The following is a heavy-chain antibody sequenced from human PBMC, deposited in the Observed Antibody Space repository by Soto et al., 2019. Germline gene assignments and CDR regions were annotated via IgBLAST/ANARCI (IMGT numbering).Heavy chain of an antibody. CDR3: ARYHGSSWYWYFDL. CDR2: INHSVST. J-gene: IGHJ2*01. V-gene: IGHV4-34*01. CDR1: GGPFSGYY. Sequence: SETLSLTCAVYGGPFSGYYWSWIRQPPGKGLEWIGEINHSVSTNYNPSPKSRVTISVDTSKNQFSLKLSSVTAADTAVYYCARYHGSSWYWYFDLWGRGTLVTSPQ. D-gene: IGHD6-13*01.